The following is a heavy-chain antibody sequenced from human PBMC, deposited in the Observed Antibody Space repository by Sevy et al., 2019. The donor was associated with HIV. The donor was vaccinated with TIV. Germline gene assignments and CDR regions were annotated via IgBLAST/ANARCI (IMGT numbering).Heavy chain of an antibody. Sequence: APVKVSCKASGYTFTSQYMHWVRQAPGQGLEWMGIINPSGGSTSYAQKFQGRVTMTRDTSTSTGYMELSSLRSEDTAVYYCARDSDNYGILTGYYPFDYWGQGTLVTVSS. V-gene: IGHV1-46*01. D-gene: IGHD3-9*01. J-gene: IGHJ4*02. CDR3: ARDSDNYGILTGYYPFDY. CDR2: INPSGGST. CDR1: GYTFTSQY.